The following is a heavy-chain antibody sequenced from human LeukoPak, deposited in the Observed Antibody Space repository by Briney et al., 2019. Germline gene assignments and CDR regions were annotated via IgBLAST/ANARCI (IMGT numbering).Heavy chain of an antibody. J-gene: IGHJ4*02. D-gene: IGHD3-22*01. CDR2: IHTSGST. CDR3: ARDNYYYDSSGYYFFPRY. V-gene: IGHV4-4*07. Sequence: PSETLSLTCTVSGGSISSYYWSWIRQPAGKGLEWIGRIHTSGSTNYNPSLKSRVTMSVDTSKNQFSLKLSSVTAADTAVYYCARDNYYYDSSGYYFFPRYWGQGTLVTVSS. CDR1: GGSISSYY.